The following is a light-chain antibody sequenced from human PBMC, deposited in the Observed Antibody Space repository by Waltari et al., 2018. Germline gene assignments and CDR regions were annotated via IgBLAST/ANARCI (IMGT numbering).Light chain of an antibody. V-gene: IGLV2-14*03. CDR1: SSDVGAYNY. Sequence: QSALTQPASVSASPGQSITISCTGTSSDVGAYNYVSWYQQHPGKTPKLIIYDVRIRSSGVSNRFSGSKSGNTASLTISGLQADDEADYYCSSSTSSTTRVFGGGTRLTVL. J-gene: IGLJ3*02. CDR2: DVR. CDR3: SSSTSSTTRV.